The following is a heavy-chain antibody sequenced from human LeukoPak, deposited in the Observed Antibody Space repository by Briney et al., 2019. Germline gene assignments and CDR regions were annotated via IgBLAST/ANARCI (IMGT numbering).Heavy chain of an antibody. CDR1: GGTFSSYA. V-gene: IGHV1-69*05. CDR3: ARGAGSSSPHYYYYYYMDV. Sequence: SVKVSCKASGGTFSSYAISWVRQAPGQGLEWMGGIIPIFGTANYAQMFQGRVTITTDESTSTAYMELSSLRSEDTAVYYCARGAGSSSPHYYYYYYMDVWGKGTTVTVSS. D-gene: IGHD6-6*01. CDR2: IIPIFGTA. J-gene: IGHJ6*03.